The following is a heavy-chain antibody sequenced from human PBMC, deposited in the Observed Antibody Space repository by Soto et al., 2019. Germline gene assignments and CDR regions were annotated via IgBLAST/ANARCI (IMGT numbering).Heavy chain of an antibody. CDR3: ARATSSSWSYYYYYGMDV. D-gene: IGHD6-13*01. Sequence: SGGSLRLSCAASGFTFSDYYMSWIRQAPGKGLEWVSYISSSGSTIYYADSVKGRFTISRDNAKNSLYLQMNSLRAEDTAVYYCARATSSSWSYYYYYGMDVWGQGTTVTVSS. CDR2: ISSSGSTI. V-gene: IGHV3-11*01. CDR1: GFTFSDYY. J-gene: IGHJ6*02.